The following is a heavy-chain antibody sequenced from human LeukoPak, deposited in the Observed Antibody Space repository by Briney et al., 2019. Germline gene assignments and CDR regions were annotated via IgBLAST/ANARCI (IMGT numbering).Heavy chain of an antibody. CDR3: ARDSPYCTSSDRYLDY. CDR2: ITSSSTYI. J-gene: IGHJ4*02. CDR1: GFTFNTYT. D-gene: IGHD2-2*01. V-gene: IGHV3-21*01. Sequence: GGSLRLSCAVSGFTFNTYTLSWVRQAPGKGLEWVSSITSSSTYIFYADSVKGRFTISRDNAKNSLFLQMNSLRAEDTAMYYCARDSPYCTSSDRYLDYWGQGTLVTVSS.